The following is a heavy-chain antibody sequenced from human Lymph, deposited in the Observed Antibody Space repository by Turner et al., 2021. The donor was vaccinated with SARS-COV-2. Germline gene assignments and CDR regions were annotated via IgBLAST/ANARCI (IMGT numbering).Heavy chain of an antibody. CDR2: FDPEDGKT. V-gene: IGHV1-24*01. Sequence: QVQLVQSGAEVKKPGASVKVSSKVSGYTRTELSMHWVRQAPGKGLEWMGGFDPEDGKTIYAQKFQGSVTMTEDTSTDTAYMELSSLRSEDTAVYYCATDRSSGWPHYYYYTMDVWGQGTTVTVSS. J-gene: IGHJ6*02. CDR3: ATDRSSGWPHYYYYTMDV. CDR1: GYTRTELS. D-gene: IGHD6-19*01.